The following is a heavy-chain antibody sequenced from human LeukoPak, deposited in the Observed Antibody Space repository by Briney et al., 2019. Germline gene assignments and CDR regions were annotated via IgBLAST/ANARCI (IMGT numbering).Heavy chain of an antibody. CDR1: GGSISSYY. Sequence: SETLSLTCTVSGGSISSYYWSWIRQPPGKGLEWIGYIYYSGSTYYNPSLKSRVTISVDTPKNQFSLKLSSVTAADTAVYYCARAYSSSWYAAEYFQHWGQGTLVTVSS. J-gene: IGHJ1*01. CDR3: ARAYSSSWYAAEYFQH. D-gene: IGHD6-13*01. CDR2: IYYSGST. V-gene: IGHV4-59*12.